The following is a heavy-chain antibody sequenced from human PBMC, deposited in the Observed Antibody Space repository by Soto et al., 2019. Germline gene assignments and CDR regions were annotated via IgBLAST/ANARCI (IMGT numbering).Heavy chain of an antibody. CDR2: ISGYNGNT. J-gene: IGHJ3*02. Sequence: ASVKVSCKASGYTFTSNGISWVRQAPGQGLEWMGWISGYNGNTNYAQKLQGRVTMTTGTSTSTAYMELRSLRSDDTAVYYCARGRYYYDSSGQDAFDIWGQGTMVTVSS. V-gene: IGHV1-18*01. CDR3: ARGRYYYDSSGQDAFDI. CDR1: GYTFTSNG. D-gene: IGHD3-22*01.